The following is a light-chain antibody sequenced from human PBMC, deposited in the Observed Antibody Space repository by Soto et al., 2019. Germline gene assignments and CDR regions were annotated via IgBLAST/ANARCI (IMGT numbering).Light chain of an antibody. CDR1: QSIGGF. CDR2: AAH. V-gene: IGKV1-39*01. CDR3: QQSYSTPLT. Sequence: DIQMTQSPSSLSVSVGDRVTITCRASQSIGGFLNWYQQKLGKAPKLLIYAAHSLQSGVQSRFSGSGSGTDFTLTIRSLQPEDFATYYCQQSYSTPLTFGGGTKVDIK. J-gene: IGKJ4*01.